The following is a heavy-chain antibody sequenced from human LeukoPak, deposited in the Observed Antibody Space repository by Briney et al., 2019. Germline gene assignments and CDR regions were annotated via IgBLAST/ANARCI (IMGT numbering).Heavy chain of an antibody. D-gene: IGHD1-26*01. CDR1: GFTFSSYS. V-gene: IGHV3-21*01. J-gene: IGHJ4*02. Sequence: NPGGSLRLSCAASGFTFSSYSMNWVRQAPGKGLEWVSSISSSSSYIYYADSVKGRFTISRDNAKNSLYLQMNSLRAEDTAIYYCARALGSYLAYWGQGTLVTVSS. CDR2: ISSSSSYI. CDR3: ARALGSYLAY.